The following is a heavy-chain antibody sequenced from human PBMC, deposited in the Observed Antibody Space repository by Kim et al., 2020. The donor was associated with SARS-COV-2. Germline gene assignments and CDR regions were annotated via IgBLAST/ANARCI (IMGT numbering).Heavy chain of an antibody. CDR1: GFSLSTSGVG. J-gene: IGHJ4*02. D-gene: IGHD2-15*01. V-gene: IGHV2-5*02. CDR3: AHSGSPGEKLGYCSGGSCYRTLPFDY. Sequence: SGPTLVNPTQTLTLTCTFSGFSLSTSGVGVGWIRQPPGKALEWLALIYWDDDKRYSPSLKSRLTITKDTSKNQVVLTMTNMDPVDTATYYCAHSGSPGEKLGYCSGGSCYRTLPFDYWGQGTLVTVSS. CDR2: IYWDDDK.